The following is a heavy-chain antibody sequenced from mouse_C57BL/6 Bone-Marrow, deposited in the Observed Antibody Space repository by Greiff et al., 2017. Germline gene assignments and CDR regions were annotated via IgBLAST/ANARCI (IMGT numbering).Heavy chain of an antibody. V-gene: IGHV2-9-1*01. CDR2: IWTGGGT. J-gene: IGHJ1*03. CDR3: AREFITTVVGGYFDV. D-gene: IGHD1-1*01. Sequence: VKLVESGPGLVAPSQSLSITCTVSGFSLTSYAISWVRQPPGKGLEWLGVIWTGGGTHYNSALKSRLSISKDNSKSQVFLKMNSLQTDDTARYYCAREFITTVVGGYFDVWGTGTTVTVSS. CDR1: GFSLTSYA.